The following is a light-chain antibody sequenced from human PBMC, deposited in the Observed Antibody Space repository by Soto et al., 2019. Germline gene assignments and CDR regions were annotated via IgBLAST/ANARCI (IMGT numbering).Light chain of an antibody. Sequence: QSVLTQPPSVSVAPGQRVTISCTGNSSNIGAGYDVHWYQQFPGAAPKVLIHGHTTRPAGVPARFYGSKSGTSASLALTGLQAEEEADYYCQSYDSSRVVFGGGSKGTVL. CDR2: GHT. J-gene: IGLJ2*01. CDR3: QSYDSSRVV. CDR1: SSNIGAGYD. V-gene: IGLV1-40*01.